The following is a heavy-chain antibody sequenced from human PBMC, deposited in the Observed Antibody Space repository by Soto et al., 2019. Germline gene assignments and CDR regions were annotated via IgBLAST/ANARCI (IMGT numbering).Heavy chain of an antibody. CDR3: AKAWMDNARQRYFDH. J-gene: IGHJ4*02. V-gene: IGHV3-23*01. Sequence: EMQLLESGGGLLQPGGSLRLSCAASGFTFSSYAMSWVRQAPGKGLEWVSAISGSGGGTYYADSVKGRFTISRDNSKNTLYLQMNSLRAEDTAVYSCAKAWMDNARQRYFDHWGQGTLVTVSS. D-gene: IGHD5-12*01. CDR1: GFTFSSYA. CDR2: ISGSGGGT.